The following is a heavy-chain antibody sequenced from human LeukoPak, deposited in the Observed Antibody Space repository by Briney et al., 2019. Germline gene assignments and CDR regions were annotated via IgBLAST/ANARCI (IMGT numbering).Heavy chain of an antibody. Sequence: PGGSLRLSCAASGFNFSTSWMNWVRQAPGKGLVCVSRINTDGSSRSYADSVKGRFTISRDNAKNTLYLQMNSLRAEDTAIYYCTRAFAGLSYLDLWGRGTLVTVSS. D-gene: IGHD3-3*02. J-gene: IGHJ2*01. CDR1: GFNFSTSW. CDR2: INTDGSSR. V-gene: IGHV3-74*01. CDR3: TRAFAGLSYLDL.